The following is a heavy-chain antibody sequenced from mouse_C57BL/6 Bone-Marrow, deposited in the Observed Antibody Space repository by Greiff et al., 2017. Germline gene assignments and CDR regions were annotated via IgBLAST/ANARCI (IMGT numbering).Heavy chain of an antibody. CDR1: GYTFTSYW. CDR2: INPSSGYT. CDR3: APYYTWFAY. Sequence: VQLQQSGAELARPGASVKLSCKASGYTFTSYWMHWVNQRPGQGLEWIGYINPSSGYTKYNQKFKDKATLTADKSSSTAYMQLSSLTYEDSAVYYCAPYYTWFAYWGQGTLVTVSA. V-gene: IGHV1-7*01. J-gene: IGHJ3*01. D-gene: IGHD2-12*01.